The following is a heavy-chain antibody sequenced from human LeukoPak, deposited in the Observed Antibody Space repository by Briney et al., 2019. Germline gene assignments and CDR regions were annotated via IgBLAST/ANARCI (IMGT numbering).Heavy chain of an antibody. CDR3: AKVVRRLRYYDFWSGYFDY. J-gene: IGHJ4*02. V-gene: IGHV3-23*01. CDR1: GFTFSSYA. Sequence: GGSLRLSCAASGFTFSSYAMSWVRQAPGKGLEWVSAISGSGGSTYYADSVKGRFTISRDNSKNTLYLQMNSLRAEDTAVYYCAKVVRRLRYYDFWSGYFDYWGQGTLVTVSS. CDR2: ISGSGGST. D-gene: IGHD3-3*01.